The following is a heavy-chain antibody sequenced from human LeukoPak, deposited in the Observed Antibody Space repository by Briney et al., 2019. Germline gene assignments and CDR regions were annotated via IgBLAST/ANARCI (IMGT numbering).Heavy chain of an antibody. Sequence: SETLSLTCAVYGGSFSGYYWSWIRQPPGKGLEWTGEINHSGSTNYNPSLKSRVTISVDTSKNQFSLKLSSVTAADTAVYYCARVNYGGNGDLDYWGQGTLVTVSS. V-gene: IGHV4-34*01. CDR2: INHSGST. D-gene: IGHD4-23*01. CDR1: GGSFSGYY. J-gene: IGHJ4*02. CDR3: ARVNYGGNGDLDY.